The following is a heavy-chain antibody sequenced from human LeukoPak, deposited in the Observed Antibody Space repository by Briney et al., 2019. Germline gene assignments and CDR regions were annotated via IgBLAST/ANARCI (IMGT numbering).Heavy chain of an antibody. CDR2: ISSSSSTI. CDR3: AKGPHSGWYRSYFDY. D-gene: IGHD6-19*01. V-gene: IGHV3-48*04. CDR1: GFTFSSYR. Sequence: GGSLRLSCAASGFTFSSYRMNWVRQAPGKGLEWVSYISSSSSTIYYADSVKGRFTISRDNAKNSLYLQMNSLRAEDMALYYCAKGPHSGWYRSYFDYWGQGTLVTVSS. J-gene: IGHJ4*02.